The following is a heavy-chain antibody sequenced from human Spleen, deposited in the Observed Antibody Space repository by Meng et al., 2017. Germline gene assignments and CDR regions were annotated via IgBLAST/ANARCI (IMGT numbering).Heavy chain of an antibody. CDR1: GYTFTAYY. V-gene: IGHV1-2*06. CDR2: TDPNSGVT. J-gene: IGHJ4*02. CDR3: ARGGDYGDYFDY. D-gene: IGHD4-17*01. Sequence: QVQWVPSGADVKQPGASLKVSCTPSGYTFTAYYRHWVRRAPGQGLDWMGRTDPNSGVTEYAQKFQGRVTMTGDTSISTAYMELSRLRSDDTAVYYCARGGDYGDYFDYWGQGTLVTVSS.